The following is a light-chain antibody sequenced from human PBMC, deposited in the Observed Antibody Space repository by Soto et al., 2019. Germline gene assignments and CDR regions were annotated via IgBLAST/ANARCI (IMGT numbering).Light chain of an antibody. CDR2: ATS. Sequence: EIPLTQSPSSLAASVGDRLTLTCRASRNVSIYLSWYXXXPXXGXTXLVHATSNLQIGVPSRFSGSGSGTEFTLTISSLEPEDFGTYYCQQSYKMPSFGQGTRLEIK. V-gene: IGKV1-39*01. J-gene: IGKJ5*01. CDR1: RNVSIY. CDR3: QQSYKMPS.